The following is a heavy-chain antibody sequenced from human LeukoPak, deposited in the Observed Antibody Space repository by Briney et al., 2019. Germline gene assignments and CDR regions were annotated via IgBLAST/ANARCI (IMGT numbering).Heavy chain of an antibody. D-gene: IGHD1-20*01. Sequence: GGSLRLSCAASGFTFSGYSMNWVRQAPGKGLEWVSYISSGSCTIYYADSVKGRFIISRDNAKNSLYLQMNSLRAEDTAVYYCARESITGHRDFDYWGQGTLVTVSS. CDR3: ARESITGHRDFDY. J-gene: IGHJ4*02. V-gene: IGHV3-48*01. CDR1: GFTFSGYS. CDR2: ISSGSCTI.